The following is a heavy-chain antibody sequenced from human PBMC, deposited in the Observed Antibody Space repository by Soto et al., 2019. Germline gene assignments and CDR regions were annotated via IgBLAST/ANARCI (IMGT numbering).Heavy chain of an antibody. CDR2: INAGSGRE. CDR1: GYNFTSYT. Sequence: QVQLEQSGAEVKKPGASVKVSCKTSGYNFTSYTLHWVRQAPGQGLEWMGWINAGSGREKYSQRFQDRVSLSTDKSATPAQRELRGASSAVTALFYWARGGGWVGEASFDSWGQGTQVTVSS. J-gene: IGHJ4*02. V-gene: IGHV1-3*01. D-gene: IGHD3-10*01. CDR3: ARGGGWVGEASFDS.